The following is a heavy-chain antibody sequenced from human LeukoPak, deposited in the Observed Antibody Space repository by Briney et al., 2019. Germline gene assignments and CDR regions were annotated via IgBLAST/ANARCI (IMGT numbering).Heavy chain of an antibody. CDR1: GGSFSGYY. CDR3: ARALTPQKYCSSTSCWSGVCDY. Sequence: SETLSLTCAVYGGSFSGYYWSWIRQPPGKGLEWIGEINHSGSTNYNPSLKSRVTISVDTSKNQFSLKLSSVTAADTAVYYCARALTPQKYCSSTSCWSGVCDYWGQGTLVTVSS. J-gene: IGHJ4*02. V-gene: IGHV4-34*01. D-gene: IGHD2-2*01. CDR2: INHSGST.